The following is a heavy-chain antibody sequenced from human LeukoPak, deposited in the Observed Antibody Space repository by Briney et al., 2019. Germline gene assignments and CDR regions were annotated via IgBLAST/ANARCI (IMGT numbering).Heavy chain of an antibody. J-gene: IGHJ4*02. Sequence: GGSLRLSCAASGFTFSSYSMNWVRQAPGKGLEWVSAISATSTYIYYADSVKGRFTISRDNAKNSLYLQMNSLRAEDTAVYYCVRVVMTTRPLDYWGQGTLVTVSS. D-gene: IGHD2-21*01. CDR2: ISATSTYI. CDR1: GFTFSSYS. CDR3: VRVVMTTRPLDY. V-gene: IGHV3-21*01.